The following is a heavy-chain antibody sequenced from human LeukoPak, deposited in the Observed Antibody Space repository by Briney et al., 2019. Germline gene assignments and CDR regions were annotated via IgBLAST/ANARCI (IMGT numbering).Heavy chain of an antibody. CDR2: IYHSGST. V-gene: IGHV4-4*02. CDR3: AREDYDDSGAWYFDL. Sequence: PSGTLSLTCAVSGGSISRSNWWSWVRRPPGKGLEWIGEIYHSGSTNYNPSLKSRVTISVDKSKNQFSLKLSSVTAADTAVYYCAREDYDDSGAWYFDLWGRGTLVTVSS. J-gene: IGHJ2*01. CDR1: GGSISRSNW. D-gene: IGHD3-3*01.